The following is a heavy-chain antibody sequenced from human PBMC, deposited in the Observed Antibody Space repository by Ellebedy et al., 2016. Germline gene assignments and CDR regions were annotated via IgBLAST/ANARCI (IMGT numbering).Heavy chain of an antibody. CDR1: GFTFSDYY. D-gene: IGHD5/OR15-5a*01. CDR3: VRDANGVYASNAFEI. J-gene: IGHJ3*02. CDR2: ISSSGSTI. Sequence: GGSLRLSCAASGFTFSDYYMSWIRQAPGKGLEWVSFISSSGSTIYYADSVKGRFTISRDNGKNSLSLQMDSLRAEDTAVYYCVRDANGVYASNAFEIWGQGTMVTVSS. V-gene: IGHV3-11*01.